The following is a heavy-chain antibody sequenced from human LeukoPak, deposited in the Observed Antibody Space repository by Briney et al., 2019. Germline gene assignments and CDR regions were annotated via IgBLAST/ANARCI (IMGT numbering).Heavy chain of an antibody. J-gene: IGHJ6*02. Sequence: PGSSPRLSCAASGFTFDDYAMHWARQAPGGGLECVSGISWNSGSIGYADSVKGRFTISRDNAKNSLYLQMNSLRAEDTALYYCAKDIGYYDSSGYRGRGSIYYYYYGMDVWGQGTTVTVSS. CDR1: GFTFDDYA. CDR3: AKDIGYYDSSGYRGRGSIYYYYYGMDV. D-gene: IGHD3-22*01. CDR2: ISWNSGSI. V-gene: IGHV3-9*01.